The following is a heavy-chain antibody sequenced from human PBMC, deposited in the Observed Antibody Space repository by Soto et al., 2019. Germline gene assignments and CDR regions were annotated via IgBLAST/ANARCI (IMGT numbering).Heavy chain of an antibody. V-gene: IGHV3-30*18. CDR2: ISYDGSSK. CDR3: AKVPFDH. J-gene: IGHJ4*02. CDR1: GFIFSGYG. Sequence: QVQLVESGGGVVQPGRSLRLSCAASGFIFSGYGIHWVRQAPGKGLEWMGLISYDGSSKYYPDSVKGRFTMSRDNSKNTVYLQMNSLRAEDTAVYYCAKVPFDHWGQGTLVTVSS.